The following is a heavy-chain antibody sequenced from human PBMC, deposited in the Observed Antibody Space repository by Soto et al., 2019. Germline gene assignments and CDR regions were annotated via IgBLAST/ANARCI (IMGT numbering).Heavy chain of an antibody. CDR1: GFTFSSYW. CDR3: ATVGTGAYYFDY. V-gene: IGHV3-74*01. J-gene: IGHJ4*01. CDR2: IKTDGSST. D-gene: IGHD7-27*01. Sequence: EVQLVESGGGLVQPGGSLRLSCAASGFTFSSYWMHWVRQAPGKGLVWVSRIKTDGSSTGYADSVKGRFTISRDNAQNTMYLQMTSARAEDTTQYYCATVGTGAYYFDYWCLGTLVTVSS.